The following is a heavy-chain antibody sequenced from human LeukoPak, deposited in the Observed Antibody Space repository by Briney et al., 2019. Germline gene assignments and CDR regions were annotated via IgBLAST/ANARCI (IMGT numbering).Heavy chain of an antibody. CDR3: AKAPSRAGNGWYQIDY. Sequence: GGSLRLSCAASGFTFSSYAMTWVRQAPGKGLEWVSGIGGSAGSTYYADSVKGRFTISRDNSKNTLYLQVSSLRAEDTAVYYCAKAPSRAGNGWYQIDYWGQGTLVTVSS. CDR2: IGGSAGST. J-gene: IGHJ4*02. CDR1: GFTFSSYA. V-gene: IGHV3-23*01. D-gene: IGHD6-19*01.